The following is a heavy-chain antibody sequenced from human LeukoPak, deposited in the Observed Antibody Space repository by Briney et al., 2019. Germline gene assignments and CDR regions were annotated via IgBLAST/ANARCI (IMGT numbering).Heavy chain of an antibody. J-gene: IGHJ6*02. CDR2: ITSSGYIT. V-gene: IGHV3-48*03. CDR3: ARGDIPYYYGVDV. Sequence: PGGSLRLSCSASGFTFSSYEMNWVRQAPGKGLEWVSYITSSGYITDYADSVKGRFTISRDDAKKSVYLQMNSLRAEDTAVYYCARGDIPYYYGVDVWGQGTSVTVSS. CDR1: GFTFSSYE.